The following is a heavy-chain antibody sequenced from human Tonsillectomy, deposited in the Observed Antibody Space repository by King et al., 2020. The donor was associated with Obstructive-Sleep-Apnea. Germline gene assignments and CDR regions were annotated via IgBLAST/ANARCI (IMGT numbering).Heavy chain of an antibody. CDR3: ARDPRALTGSYTLNNYFDY. CDR1: GFTFSSYA. Sequence: QVQLVESGGGVVQPGRSLRLSCAASGFTFSSYAMHWVRQAPGKGLEWVAVISYDGSNKYYADSVKGRFTISRDNSKNTLYLQMNSLRAEDTAVYYCARDPRALTGSYTLNNYFDYWGQGTLVTVSS. V-gene: IGHV3-30-3*01. CDR2: ISYDGSNK. J-gene: IGHJ4*02. D-gene: IGHD3-9*01.